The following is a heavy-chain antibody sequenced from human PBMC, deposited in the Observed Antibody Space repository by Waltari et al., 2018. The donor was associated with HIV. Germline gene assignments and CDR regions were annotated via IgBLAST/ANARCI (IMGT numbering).Heavy chain of an antibody. CDR1: GFTFSRYW. D-gene: IGHD6-6*01. CDR3: ARDLVRPRNYFDY. CDR2: INRDGSST. J-gene: IGHJ4*02. Sequence: EVQLVESGGGLVQPGGSLSLSCAASGFTFSRYWMHWVRQAPGKGLVWVSRINRDGSSTSYADSVKGRFTISRDNAKNTLYLQMNSLRAEDTAVYYCARDLVRPRNYFDYWGQGTLVTVSS. V-gene: IGHV3-74*01.